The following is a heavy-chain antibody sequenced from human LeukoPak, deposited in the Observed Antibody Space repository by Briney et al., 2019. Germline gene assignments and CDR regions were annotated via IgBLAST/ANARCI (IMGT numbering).Heavy chain of an antibody. D-gene: IGHD4-17*01. Sequence: PGGSLRLSCAASGFTFSMHWMGWVRQAPGKGLEWVASIKQDGSQYYVDSVKGRFFISRDNAKNSVSLQMNSLRGEDTAVYYCARGPDFGDTLDYFDYWGQGTLVTVS. CDR2: IKQDGSQ. V-gene: IGHV3-7*01. J-gene: IGHJ4*02. CDR3: ARGPDFGDTLDYFDY. CDR1: GFTFSMHW.